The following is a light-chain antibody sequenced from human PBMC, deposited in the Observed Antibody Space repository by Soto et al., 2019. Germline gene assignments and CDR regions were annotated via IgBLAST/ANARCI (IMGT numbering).Light chain of an antibody. J-gene: IGKJ5*01. CDR1: QSISAW. Sequence: IHMTHSPSTLSASVGDRVIINFLASQSISAWLALYQQKPGKAPKLLIYKSSSLQSGVAARFSGSGSGTDFTLTISNLQPADFATYYCQQLNAYPLTFGQGTRLEIK. CDR3: QQLNAYPLT. V-gene: IGKV1-5*03. CDR2: KSS.